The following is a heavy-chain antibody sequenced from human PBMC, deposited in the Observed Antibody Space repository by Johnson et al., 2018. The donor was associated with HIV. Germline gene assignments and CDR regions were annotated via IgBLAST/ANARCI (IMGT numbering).Heavy chain of an antibody. V-gene: IGHV3-49*04. CDR1: GFTFGDYA. Sequence: VQLVESGGGVVRPGGSLRLSCTASGFTFGDYAMSWVRQAPGKGLEWGGVIRSKAYGGTTEYAASVKGRFTISRDNSKNTLYLQMNSLRAEDTAVYYGARGVGSGWYFEIGDDAFDIWGQGTMVTVSS. J-gene: IGHJ3*02. CDR2: IRSKAYGGTT. D-gene: IGHD6-19*01. CDR3: ARGVGSGWYFEIGDDAFDI.